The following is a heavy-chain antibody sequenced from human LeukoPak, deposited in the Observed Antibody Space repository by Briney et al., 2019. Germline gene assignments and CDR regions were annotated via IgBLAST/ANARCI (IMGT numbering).Heavy chain of an antibody. J-gene: IGHJ4*02. CDR3: AAVSYSTGSYYFDY. D-gene: IGHD6-25*01. V-gene: IGHV1-58*02. CDR1: GFTFTSSA. Sequence: SVNVSCTASGFTFTSSAMQWVRQARGQRLEWIGWIVVGSGNTNYAHTFQERVTITRDMSTSTAYMELSSPRSEDTAVYYCAAVSYSTGSYYFDYWGQGTLVTVSS. CDR2: IVVGSGNT.